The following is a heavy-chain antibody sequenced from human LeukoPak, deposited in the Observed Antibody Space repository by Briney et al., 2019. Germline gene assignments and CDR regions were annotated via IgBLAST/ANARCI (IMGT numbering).Heavy chain of an antibody. CDR2: ISGSGGST. Sequence: PGGSLRLSCAASGFTLSDYFVDWVRQAPGKGLEWVSAISGSGGSTYYADSVKGRYTISRDNSKNTLYLQMNSLRAEDTAVYYCAKDLYYYGSGSSDYWGQGTLVTVSS. D-gene: IGHD3-10*01. CDR3: AKDLYYYGSGSSDY. V-gene: IGHV3-23*01. CDR1: GFTLSDYF. J-gene: IGHJ4*02.